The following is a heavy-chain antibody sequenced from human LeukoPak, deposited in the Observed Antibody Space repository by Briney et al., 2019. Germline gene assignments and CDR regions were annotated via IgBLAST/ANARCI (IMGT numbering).Heavy chain of an antibody. V-gene: IGHV3-15*01. CDR1: GFTFSNAW. Sequence: GGSLRLSCAASGFTFSNAWMSWVRQAPGKGLEWVCRIKSKTDGGTTDYAAPVKGRFTISRDDSKNTLYLQMNSLKTEDTAVYYCTTGIVVVVAAPHYYYYGMDVWGKGTTVTVSS. CDR3: TTGIVVVVAAPHYYYYGMDV. CDR2: IKSKTDGGTT. J-gene: IGHJ6*04. D-gene: IGHD2-15*01.